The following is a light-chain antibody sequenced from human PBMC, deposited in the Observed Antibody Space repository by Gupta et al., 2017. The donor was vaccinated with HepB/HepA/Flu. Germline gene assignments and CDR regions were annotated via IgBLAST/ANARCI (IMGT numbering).Light chain of an antibody. CDR3: QQSDTIPST. Sequence: DIQMTQSPSSLSASVGDRVTITCRASQNINKYLHWYQHKSGQAPRLLIYVASNLQSGVPSRFSGSGSGTDFTLTISGLQPEDFATYFCQQSDTIPSTFGQGTTLDIK. CDR2: VAS. V-gene: IGKV1-39*01. J-gene: IGKJ2*01. CDR1: QNINKY.